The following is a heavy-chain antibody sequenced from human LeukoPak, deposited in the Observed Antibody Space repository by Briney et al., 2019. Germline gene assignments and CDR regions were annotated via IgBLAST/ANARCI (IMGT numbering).Heavy chain of an antibody. V-gene: IGHV3-7*01. CDR2: IKQDGSEK. Sequence: PGGSLRLSCAASGFTFSSYWMSWVRQAPGKGLEWAANIKQDGSEKYYVDSVKGRFTISRDNAKNSLYLQMNSLRAEDTAVYYCARIGYYYDSSGYSRYFQHWGQGTLVTVSS. CDR1: GFTFSSYW. J-gene: IGHJ1*01. D-gene: IGHD3-22*01. CDR3: ARIGYYYDSSGYSRYFQH.